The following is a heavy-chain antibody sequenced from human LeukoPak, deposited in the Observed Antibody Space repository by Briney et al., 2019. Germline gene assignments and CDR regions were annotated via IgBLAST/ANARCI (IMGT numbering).Heavy chain of an antibody. J-gene: IGHJ3*02. Sequence: GGSLRLSCAASGFTFSSYSMNWVRQAPGKGLEWVSSISSSSSYIYYADSVKGRFTISRDNAKNSLYLQMNSLRAEDTAVYYCARDRGGDYPGGDAFDIWGQGTKVTVSS. CDR1: GFTFSSYS. CDR2: ISSSSSYI. V-gene: IGHV3-21*01. CDR3: ARDRGGDYPGGDAFDI. D-gene: IGHD4-17*01.